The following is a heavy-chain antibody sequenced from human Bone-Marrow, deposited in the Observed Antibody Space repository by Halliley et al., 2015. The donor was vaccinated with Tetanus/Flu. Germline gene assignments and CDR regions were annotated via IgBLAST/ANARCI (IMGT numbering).Heavy chain of an antibody. CDR3: ARRARGDPPENWFFDL. CDR2: FNCSWTP. J-gene: IGHJ2*01. Sequence: IGWFNCSWTPYYNPSLKRRVSISVDKSKNQFSLKLTSMTVADTGVYYCARRARGDPPENWFFDLWGRGTLVSVSS. D-gene: IGHD3-10*01. V-gene: IGHV4-39*01.